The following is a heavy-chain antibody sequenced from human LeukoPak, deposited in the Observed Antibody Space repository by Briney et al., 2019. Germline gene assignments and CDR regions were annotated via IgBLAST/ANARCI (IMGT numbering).Heavy chain of an antibody. CDR1: GFTFSSYA. CDR2: IISSGGGT. Sequence: GGSLRLSCAASGFTFSSYAMTWVRQAPGKGLEWVSAIISSGGGTFYADYVKGRFTISRDNSKNTLYLQMNSLRAEDTAVYYCAKVRWSSGWCFEYWGQGTLVTVSS. CDR3: AKVRWSSGWCFEY. J-gene: IGHJ4*02. V-gene: IGHV3-23*01. D-gene: IGHD6-19*01.